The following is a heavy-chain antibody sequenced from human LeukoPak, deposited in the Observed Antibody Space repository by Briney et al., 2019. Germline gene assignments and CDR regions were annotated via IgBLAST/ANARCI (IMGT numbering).Heavy chain of an antibody. CDR3: ARRVDLWSGHDI. J-gene: IGHJ4*02. V-gene: IGHV4-4*07. CDR1: GDSMRKWC. D-gene: IGHD3-3*01. Sequence: PSETLSLTCAVSGDSMRKWCWSWIRQPAGKGLEWIGRIFATGDTNYNPSLKSRVAMSVDTSKNYFSLNLTSVTAADTAVYYCARRVDLWSGHDIWGQGTLVTVSS. CDR2: IFATGDT.